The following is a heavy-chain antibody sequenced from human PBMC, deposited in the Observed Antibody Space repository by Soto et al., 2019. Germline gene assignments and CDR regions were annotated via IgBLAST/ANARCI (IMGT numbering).Heavy chain of an antibody. CDR2: ISSSSSYI. CDR3: ARGGYSYGQFDP. CDR1: GFTFSSYS. Sequence: GGSLRLSCAASGFTFSSYSMNWVRQAPGKGLEWVSSISSSSSYIYYADSVKGRFTISRDNAKNSLYLQMNSLRAEDTAVYYCARGGYSYGQFDPWGQGTLVTVSS. V-gene: IGHV3-21*01. J-gene: IGHJ5*02. D-gene: IGHD5-18*01.